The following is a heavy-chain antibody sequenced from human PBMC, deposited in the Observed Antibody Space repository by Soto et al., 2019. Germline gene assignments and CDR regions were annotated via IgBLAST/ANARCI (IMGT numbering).Heavy chain of an antibody. V-gene: IGHV3-30*18. Sequence: GGSLRLSCAASGFTFSSYGMHWVRQAPGKGLEWVAVISYDGSNKYYADSVKGRFTISRDNSKNTLYLQMNSLRAEDTAVYYCAKTTTVVDYYFDYWGQGTLVTVSS. CDR3: AKTTTVVDYYFDY. J-gene: IGHJ4*02. D-gene: IGHD2-15*01. CDR1: GFTFSSYG. CDR2: ISYDGSNK.